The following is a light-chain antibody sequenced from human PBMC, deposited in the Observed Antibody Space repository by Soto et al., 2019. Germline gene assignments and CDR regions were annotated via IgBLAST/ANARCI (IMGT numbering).Light chain of an antibody. J-gene: IGLJ1*01. CDR3: SSYTSSSPLV. CDR2: DVS. CDR1: SSDVGGYNY. Sequence: QSALTQPASLSGSPGQSITISCTGTSSDVGGYNYVSWYQQHPGKAPKLMIYDVSNRPSGVSNRFSGSKSGNTASLTISGXXXXXEADYYCSSYTSSSPLVFGTGTKLTVL. V-gene: IGLV2-14*01.